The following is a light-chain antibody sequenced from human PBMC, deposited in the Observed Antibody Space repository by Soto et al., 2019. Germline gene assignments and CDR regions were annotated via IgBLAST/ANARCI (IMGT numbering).Light chain of an antibody. V-gene: IGLV2-23*02. J-gene: IGLJ1*01. CDR1: STNVGNYNL. Sequence: QSALSQPASVSGSPGQSITISCTGTSTNVGNYNLVSWYQHHPGQAPKLMIYEVTKRPSGVSDRFSGSKSGNTASLTISGLQAEDEADYYCCAFGGSDGWFVFGSGTKLTV. CDR3: CAFGGSDGWFV. CDR2: EVT.